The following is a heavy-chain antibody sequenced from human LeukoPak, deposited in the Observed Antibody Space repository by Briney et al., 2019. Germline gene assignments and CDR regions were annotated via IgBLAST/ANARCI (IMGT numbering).Heavy chain of an antibody. D-gene: IGHD3-3*01. Sequence: PGGSLRLSCAASGFTFSSYAMHWVRQAPGKGLEWVAVISYDGSNKYYADSVKGRFTISRDNSKNTLYLQMNSLRAEDTAVYYCARGPTYYDFWSGYPPYFDYWGQGTLVTVSS. CDR3: ARGPTYYDFWSGYPPYFDY. CDR2: ISYDGSNK. J-gene: IGHJ4*02. CDR1: GFTFSSYA. V-gene: IGHV3-30*04.